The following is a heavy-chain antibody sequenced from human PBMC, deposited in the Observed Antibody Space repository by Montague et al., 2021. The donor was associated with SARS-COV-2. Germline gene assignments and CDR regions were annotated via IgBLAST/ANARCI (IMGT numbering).Heavy chain of an antibody. CDR3: ARVERGYYYGLGVSAHFDY. V-gene: IGHV4-39*07. Sequence: SETLSLTCTVSGGSISSSSYYWGWIRQPPGKGLEWIGSIYYSGSTYYNPSLKSRVTISVDTSKNQFSPKLSSVTAADTAVYYCARVERGYYYGLGVSAHFDYWGQGTLVTVSS. CDR2: IYYSGST. CDR1: GGSISSSSYY. J-gene: IGHJ4*02. D-gene: IGHD3-10*01.